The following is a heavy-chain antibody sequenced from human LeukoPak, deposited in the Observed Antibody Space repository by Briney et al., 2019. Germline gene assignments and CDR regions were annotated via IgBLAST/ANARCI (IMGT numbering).Heavy chain of an antibody. V-gene: IGHV3-11*06. CDR3: ARERRGSYYAFEW. D-gene: IGHD3-16*01. J-gene: IGHJ4*02. CDR1: GFSVSDYS. Sequence: GGSLRLSCAASGFSVSDYSISWILQSPGKGPEWISYVMSCRGSTNYADSVKGRFTISRDNAKNSVALQLDGVRAEDTAVYFCARERRGSYYAFEWWGQGTLVTVSS. CDR2: VMSCRGST.